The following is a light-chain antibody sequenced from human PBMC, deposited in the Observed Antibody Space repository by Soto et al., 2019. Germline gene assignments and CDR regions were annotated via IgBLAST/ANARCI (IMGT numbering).Light chain of an antibody. CDR1: QSVGSNY. Sequence: ENLLTQSPGTLSLSPGEGATLSCRASQSVGSNYLAWYQQKPGQAPRLLIYGASSRATGIPDRFSGSGSGTDFTLTISRLEPEDFAMYYCQQYAYSPLTFGGGTMVEIK. V-gene: IGKV3-20*01. J-gene: IGKJ4*01. CDR3: QQYAYSPLT. CDR2: GAS.